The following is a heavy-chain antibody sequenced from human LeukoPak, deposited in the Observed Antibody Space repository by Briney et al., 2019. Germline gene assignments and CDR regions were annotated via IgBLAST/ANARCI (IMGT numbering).Heavy chain of an antibody. V-gene: IGHV5-51*01. D-gene: IGHD1-26*01. CDR1: GYSFTSYW. CDR3: ARHSGSPGDYYYYYMDV. Sequence: GESLKISCKGSGYSFTSYWIGWVRQMPGKGLEWMGIIYPGDSDTRYSPSFQGQVTISADKSISTAYLQWSSLKASDTAMYYCARHSGSPGDYYYYYMDVWGQGTLVTVSS. CDR2: IYPGDSDT. J-gene: IGHJ6*03.